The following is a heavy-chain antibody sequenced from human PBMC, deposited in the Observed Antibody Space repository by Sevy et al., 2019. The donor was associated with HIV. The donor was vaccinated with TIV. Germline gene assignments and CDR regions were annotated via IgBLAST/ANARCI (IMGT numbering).Heavy chain of an antibody. CDR1: GYTLTELS. V-gene: IGHV1-24*01. D-gene: IGHD5-18*01. CDR2: FDPEDGET. J-gene: IGHJ4*02. Sequence: ASVKVSCKVSGYTLTELSMHWVRQAPGKWLEWMGGFDPEDGETIYAQKFQGRVTMTEDTSTDTAYMELSSLRSEDTAVYYCATAAVPFGGYSYGSAFYWGQGTLVTVSS. CDR3: ATAAVPFGGYSYGSAFY.